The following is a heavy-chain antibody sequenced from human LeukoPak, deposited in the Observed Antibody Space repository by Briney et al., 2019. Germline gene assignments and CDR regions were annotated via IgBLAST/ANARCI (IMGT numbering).Heavy chain of an antibody. J-gene: IGHJ4*02. V-gene: IGHV3-74*01. D-gene: IGHD4-23*01. CDR2: ITSDGSTT. Sequence: GGSLRLSCAASGFTFSSYWMHWVRQAPGKGLVWVSRITSDGSTTTYADSVKGRCTLSRDNAKNTLYLQMNSLRAEDTAVYYCARDSGGNSDHWGQGTLVTVSS. CDR1: GFTFSSYW. CDR3: ARDSGGNSDH.